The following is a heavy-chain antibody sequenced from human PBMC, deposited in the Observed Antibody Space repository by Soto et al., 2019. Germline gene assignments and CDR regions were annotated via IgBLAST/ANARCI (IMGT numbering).Heavy chain of an antibody. Sequence: EVQLVESGGALAKLGGPLSLSCEAPGLPFSSIWMSWVRRAQGRGLGGGANIKQDGSEKYYVDSVKGRFTISRDNAKNSLYLQMNSLRAEDTAVYYCARDCSSTSCYGWDAFDIWGQGTMVTVSS. J-gene: IGHJ3*02. CDR1: GLPFSSIW. D-gene: IGHD2-2*01. CDR3: ARDCSSTSCYGWDAFDI. V-gene: IGHV3-7*01. CDR2: IKQDGSEK.